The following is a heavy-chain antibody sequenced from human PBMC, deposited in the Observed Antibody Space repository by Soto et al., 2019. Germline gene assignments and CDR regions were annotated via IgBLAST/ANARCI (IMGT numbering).Heavy chain of an antibody. J-gene: IGHJ3*02. CDR2: INAGNGNT. D-gene: IGHD6-19*01. CDR1: GFTFTSYA. V-gene: IGHV1-3*01. CDR3: ARDQLKVWSGAIAVAAIDAFDI. Sequence: ASVTVSCKASGFTFTSYAMHWVRQAPGQRLEWMGWINAGNGNTKYSQKFQGRVTITRDTSASTAYMELSSLRSEDTAVYYCARDQLKVWSGAIAVAAIDAFDIWGQGTMVTVSS.